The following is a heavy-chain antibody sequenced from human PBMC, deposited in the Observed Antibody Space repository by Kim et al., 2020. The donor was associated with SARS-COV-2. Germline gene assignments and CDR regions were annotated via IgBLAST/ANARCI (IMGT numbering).Heavy chain of an antibody. CDR3: AKGGYSYGYYYYYGMDV. D-gene: IGHD5-18*01. CDR2: ISWDGGST. CDR1: GFTFDDYT. V-gene: IGHV3-43*01. J-gene: IGHJ6*02. Sequence: GGSLRLSCAASGFTFDDYTMHWVRQAPGKGLEWVSLISWDGGSTYYADSVKGRFTISRDNSKNSLYRQMNSLRTEDTALYYCAKGGYSYGYYYYYGMDVWGQGTTVTVSS.